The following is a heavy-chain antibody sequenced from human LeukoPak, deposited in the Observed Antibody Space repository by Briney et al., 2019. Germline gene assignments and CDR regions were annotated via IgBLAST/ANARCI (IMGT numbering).Heavy chain of an antibody. J-gene: IGHJ4*02. CDR1: GGSIISSSSSSNY. Sequence: SGTLSLTCTVSGGSIISSSSSSNYWGWIRQPPGKGLEWVGAIYYSGSTYYNPSLKSRVTISVDTSKNQFSLRLSSVTAADTAVYYCARSEDAYNSFDSWGQGTLVSVSS. D-gene: IGHD5-24*01. CDR2: IYYSGST. V-gene: IGHV4-39*07. CDR3: ARSEDAYNSFDS.